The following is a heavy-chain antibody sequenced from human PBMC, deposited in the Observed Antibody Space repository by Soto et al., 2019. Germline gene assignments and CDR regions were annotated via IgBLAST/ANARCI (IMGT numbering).Heavy chain of an antibody. D-gene: IGHD4-17*01. CDR2: IYYSGST. V-gene: IGHV4-39*01. J-gene: IGHJ2*01. CDR3: ARLSRGNYGGNSDWYFDL. CDR1: GGSISSSSYY. Sequence: SETLSLTCTVSGGSISSSSYYWGWIRQPPGKGLEWIGSIYYSGSTYYNPSLKSRVTISVDTSKNQFSLKLSSVTAADTAVYYCARLSRGNYGGNSDWYFDLWGRGTLVTVSS.